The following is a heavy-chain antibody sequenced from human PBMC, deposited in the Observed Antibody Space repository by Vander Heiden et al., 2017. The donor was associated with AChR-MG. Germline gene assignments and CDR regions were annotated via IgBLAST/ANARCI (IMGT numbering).Heavy chain of an antibody. J-gene: IGHJ6*02. CDR1: GFPVSGNY. D-gene: IGHD7-27*01. CDR3: ARDAGDYYYGMDV. Sequence: EVQLVETGGGLLQPGASLRLSCAASGFPVSGNYMSWVRQTPGKGLEWVSVIYSGGSTYYADSVKGRFTISRDNSKNTLYLQMNSLRAEDTAVYYCARDAGDYYYGMDVWGQGTTVTVSS. CDR2: IYSGGST. V-gene: IGHV3-53*02.